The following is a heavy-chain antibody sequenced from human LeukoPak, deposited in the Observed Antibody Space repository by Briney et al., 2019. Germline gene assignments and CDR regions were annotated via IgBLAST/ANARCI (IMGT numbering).Heavy chain of an antibody. V-gene: IGHV3-53*01. CDR3: ARSLGDYGDLNWFDP. CDR1: GFTVSSNY. J-gene: IGHJ5*02. Sequence: GGSLRLSCAASGFTVSSNYMSWVRQAPGKGLEWVSVIYSGGSTYYADSVKGRFTISRDNSKNTLYLQMNSLRAEDTAVYYCARSLGDYGDLNWFDPWGQGTLVTVSS. D-gene: IGHD4-17*01. CDR2: IYSGGST.